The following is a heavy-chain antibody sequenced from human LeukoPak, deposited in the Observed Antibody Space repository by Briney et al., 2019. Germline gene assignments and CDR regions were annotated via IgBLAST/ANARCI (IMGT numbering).Heavy chain of an antibody. Sequence: GGSLRLSCAASGFTFSSYAMSWVRQAPREGLEWVSAISSTGDRTYHADSVKGRFTISRDNSKNTLYLQMNSLRVEDTAVYYCANHFDGSASELWYFDLWGRGTLVTVSS. J-gene: IGHJ2*01. V-gene: IGHV3-23*01. CDR2: ISSTGDRT. CDR1: GFTFSSYA. CDR3: ANHFDGSASELWYFDL. D-gene: IGHD3-22*01.